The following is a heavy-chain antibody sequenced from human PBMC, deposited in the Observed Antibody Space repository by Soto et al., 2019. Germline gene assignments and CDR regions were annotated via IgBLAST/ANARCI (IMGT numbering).Heavy chain of an antibody. J-gene: IGHJ5*02. Sequence: EVQLVESGGGLVKPGGSLRLSCAASGFTFSNAWMSWVRQAPGKGLEWVGRIKSKTDGGTTDYAAPVKGRFTISRDDSKNTLYLRMNSLKTEDTAVYYCTTGPCSDGTEDWFDPWGQGTMVTVSS. CDR1: GFTFSNAW. CDR3: TTGPCSDGTEDWFDP. V-gene: IGHV3-15*01. D-gene: IGHD5-18*01. CDR2: IKSKTDGGTT.